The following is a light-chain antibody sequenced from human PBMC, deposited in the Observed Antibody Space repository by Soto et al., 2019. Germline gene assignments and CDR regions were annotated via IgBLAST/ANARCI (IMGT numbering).Light chain of an antibody. CDR2: DVG. J-gene: IGLJ1*01. CDR3: SSYASSSTYV. Sequence: QSALTQPASVSGSPGQSITISCTGTSSDVGGYNHVSWYQQHPGKAPKLMIYDVGNRPSGVSNRFFGSKPGNTASLTISGLQAEDEADYYCSSYASSSTYVFGTGTKVTVL. CDR1: SSDVGGYNH. V-gene: IGLV2-14*03.